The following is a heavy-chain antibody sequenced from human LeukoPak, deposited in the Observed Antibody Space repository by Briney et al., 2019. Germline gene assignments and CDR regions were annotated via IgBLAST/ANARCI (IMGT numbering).Heavy chain of an antibody. CDR1: GFTFSIYG. Sequence: GGSLRLSCTASGFTFSIYGMNWVRQAPGKGLEWVSSISSSSSYIYYADSVKGRFTISRDNAKNSLYLQMNSLRAEDTAVYYCARSIAAAGNYYYGMDVWGQGTTVTVSS. V-gene: IGHV3-21*01. CDR3: ARSIAAAGNYYYGMDV. J-gene: IGHJ6*02. D-gene: IGHD6-13*01. CDR2: ISSSSSYI.